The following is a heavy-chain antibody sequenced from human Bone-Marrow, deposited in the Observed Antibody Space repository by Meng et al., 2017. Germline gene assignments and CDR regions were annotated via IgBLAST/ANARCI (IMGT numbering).Heavy chain of an antibody. CDR2: IYWDDDK. D-gene: IGHD2-15*01. V-gene: IGHV2-5*02. J-gene: IGHJ5*02. Sequence: QTRVQESGPTLVKHTQTLMLICTFCGFSSSTSGVGVGWIRQPPGKALEWLALIYWDDDKRYSPSLKSRLTITKDTSKNQVVLTMTNMDPVDTATYYCAHRGGGDWFDPWGQGTLVTVSS. CDR1: GFSSSTSGVG. CDR3: AHRGGGDWFDP.